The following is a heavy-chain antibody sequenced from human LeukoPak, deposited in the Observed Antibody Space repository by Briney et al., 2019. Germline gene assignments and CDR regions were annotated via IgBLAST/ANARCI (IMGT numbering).Heavy chain of an antibody. CDR2: IYYSGST. D-gene: IGHD6-19*01. Sequence: PSETLSPTCTVSGGSISSSSYYWGWIRQPPGKGLEWIGSIYYSGSTYYNPSLKSRVTISVDTSKNQFSLKLSSVTAADTAVYYCARHTPLYSSGWYYFDYWGQGTLVTVSS. CDR1: GGSISSSSYY. V-gene: IGHV4-39*01. CDR3: ARHTPLYSSGWYYFDY. J-gene: IGHJ4*02.